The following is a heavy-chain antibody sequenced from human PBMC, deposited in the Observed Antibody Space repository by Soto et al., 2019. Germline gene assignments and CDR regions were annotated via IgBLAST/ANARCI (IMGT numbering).Heavy chain of an antibody. D-gene: IGHD3-10*02. CDR1: GFTFSSYS. V-gene: IGHV3-21*01. J-gene: IGHJ4*02. Sequence: GGSLRLSCAASGFTFSSYSMNWVRQAPGRGLEWLASITGTSAFLFYADSIKGRFTISRDNPKNFLFLQMDSLGPEDTAVYYCARDNLAVQGAFDHWGQGALVTVSS. CDR2: ITGTSAFL. CDR3: ARDNLAVQGAFDH.